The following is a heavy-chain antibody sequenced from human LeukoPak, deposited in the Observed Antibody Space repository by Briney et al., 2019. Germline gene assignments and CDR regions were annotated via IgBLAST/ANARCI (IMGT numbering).Heavy chain of an antibody. CDR3: ARGGGVSSGGSLDY. CDR1: GGSFSGYY. D-gene: IGHD2-15*01. CDR2: INHSGST. V-gene: IGHV4-34*01. J-gene: IGHJ4*02. Sequence: SETLSLTCAVYGGSFSGYYWSWIRQPPGKGLEWMGEINHSGSTNYNPSLKSRVTISVDTSKNQFSLKLSSVTAADTAVYYCARGGGVSSGGSLDYWGQGTLVTVSS.